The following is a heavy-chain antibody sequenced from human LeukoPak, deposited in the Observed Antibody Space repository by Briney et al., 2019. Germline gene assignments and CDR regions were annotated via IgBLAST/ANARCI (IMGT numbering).Heavy chain of an antibody. D-gene: IGHD2/OR15-2a*01. Sequence: GGSLRLSCAASGFTFSSYWMSWVRQAPGKGLEWVAVISYDGSNKNYADYVKGRFTISRDNSKNTLYLQMNSLRAEDTAVYYCARSGLSRFGFWGQGTLVTVSS. CDR2: ISYDGSNK. CDR3: ARSGLSRFGF. V-gene: IGHV3-30*03. J-gene: IGHJ4*02. CDR1: GFTFSSYW.